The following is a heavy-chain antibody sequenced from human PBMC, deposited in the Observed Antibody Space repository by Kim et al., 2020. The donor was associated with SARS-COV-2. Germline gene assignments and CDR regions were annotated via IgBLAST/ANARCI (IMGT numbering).Heavy chain of an antibody. CDR3: ARVSGSSRNFDY. J-gene: IGHJ4*02. V-gene: IGHV1-69*01. D-gene: IGHD6-13*01. Sequence: YAQEFQGRVTITADESTSTAYMELSSLRSEDTAVYYCARVSGSSRNFDYWGQGTLVTVSS.